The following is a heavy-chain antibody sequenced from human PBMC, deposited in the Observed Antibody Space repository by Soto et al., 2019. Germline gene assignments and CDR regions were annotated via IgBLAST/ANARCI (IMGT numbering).Heavy chain of an antibody. Sequence: GGSLRLSCAASGFTFSSYGMHWVRQAPGKGLEWVAVIWYDGSNKYYADSVKGRFTISRDNSKNTLYLQMNSLRAEDTAVYYCAKATLIVVVVAALDIWGQGTMVTVSS. CDR1: GFTFSSYG. CDR3: AKATLIVVVVAALDI. V-gene: IGHV3-33*06. J-gene: IGHJ3*02. D-gene: IGHD2-15*01. CDR2: IWYDGSNK.